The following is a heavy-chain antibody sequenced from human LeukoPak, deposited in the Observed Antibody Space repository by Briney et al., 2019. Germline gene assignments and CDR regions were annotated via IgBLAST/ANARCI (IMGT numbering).Heavy chain of an antibody. D-gene: IGHD4-17*01. J-gene: IGHJ4*02. CDR3: ARERATVTTELDC. CDR1: GGFISGYY. V-gene: IGHV4-4*07. Sequence: SETLSLTCTVSGGFISGYYWSWIRQPAGKGLEWIGRVFTSGSTNYNPSVKSRVTISIDKSKNEFYLNLNSVTATDTALYYCARERATVTTELDCWGQGILVTVSS. CDR2: VFTSGST.